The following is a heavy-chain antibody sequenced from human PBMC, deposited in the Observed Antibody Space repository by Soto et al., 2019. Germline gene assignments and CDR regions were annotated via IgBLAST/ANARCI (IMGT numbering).Heavy chain of an antibody. CDR1: GFTFDSYA. Sequence: PGGSLRLSCEASGFTFDSYAMSWVRQAPGKGLEWVSLISGRGDITYYGDSVRGRFTISRDNSKNTLSLQMNSLRVDDTAVYYCAKPAYNGSPPTWLDWGQGTRVTVSS. D-gene: IGHD1-26*01. CDR3: AKPAYNGSPPTWLD. CDR2: ISGRGDIT. V-gene: IGHV3-23*01. J-gene: IGHJ4*02.